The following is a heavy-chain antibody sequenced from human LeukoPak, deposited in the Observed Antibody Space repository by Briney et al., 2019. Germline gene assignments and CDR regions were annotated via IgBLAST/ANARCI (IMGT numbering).Heavy chain of an antibody. Sequence: SETLSLTSAVYAGSISGYYWSWIPQPPGQGLEWIGEINHSGSTNYNPSLKSRVAISVDTSKNQFSLKLSSVTAADTAVYYCARRETFSGEYAAGWFDPWGQGTLVSVSS. CDR2: INHSGST. CDR3: ARRETFSGEYAAGWFDP. J-gene: IGHJ5*02. V-gene: IGHV4-34*01. D-gene: IGHD3-16*01. CDR1: AGSISGYY.